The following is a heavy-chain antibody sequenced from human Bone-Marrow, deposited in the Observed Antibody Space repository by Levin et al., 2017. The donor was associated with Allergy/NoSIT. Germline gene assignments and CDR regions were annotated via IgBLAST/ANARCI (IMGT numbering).Heavy chain of an antibody. V-gene: IGHV3-7*03. J-gene: IGHJ5*02. Sequence: LSLTCVASGFTFSDYWMTWVRQPLGKGLEWVANIKQDGSEKYYAESVKGRFTISRDNAKNSLFLQMNYLGTDDTAVYFCARDTTVGGEAWGQGTLVTVSS. D-gene: IGHD4-11*01. CDR1: GFTFSDYW. CDR2: IKQDGSEK. CDR3: ARDTTVGGEA.